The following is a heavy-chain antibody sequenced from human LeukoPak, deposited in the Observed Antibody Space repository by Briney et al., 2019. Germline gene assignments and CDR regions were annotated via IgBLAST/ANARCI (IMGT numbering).Heavy chain of an antibody. CDR2: ISGSGGST. Sequence: PGGSLRLSCAASGFTFSSYAMSWVRRAPGKGLEWVSAISGSGGSTYYADSVKGRFTIPRDNSKNTLYLQMNSLRAEDTAVYYCAKAPILGGATGGYFDYWGQGTLVTVSS. CDR1: GFTFSSYA. D-gene: IGHD1-14*01. J-gene: IGHJ4*02. CDR3: AKAPILGGATGGYFDY. V-gene: IGHV3-23*01.